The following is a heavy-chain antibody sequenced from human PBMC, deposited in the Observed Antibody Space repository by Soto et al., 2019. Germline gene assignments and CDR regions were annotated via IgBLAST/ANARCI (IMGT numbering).Heavy chain of an antibody. D-gene: IGHD3-22*01. CDR2: ISYDGSNK. Sequence: SLRLSCAASGFTFSSYDMHWVRQAPGKGLEWVAVISYDGSNKYYADSVKGRFTISRDNSKNTLYLQMNSLRAEDTAVYYCAKDGPYDTTLGAFDIWGQGTMVTV. CDR1: GFTFSSYD. V-gene: IGHV3-30*18. J-gene: IGHJ3*02. CDR3: AKDGPYDTTLGAFDI.